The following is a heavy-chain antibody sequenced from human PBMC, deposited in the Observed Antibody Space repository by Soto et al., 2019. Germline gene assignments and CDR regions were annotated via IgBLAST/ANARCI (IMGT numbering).Heavy chain of an antibody. D-gene: IGHD3-10*01. V-gene: IGHV4-30-4*01. CDR2: SYYTGST. CDR1: GGSFDSGDYY. Sequence: KPSETRSLTCSVSGGSFDSGDYYWHWLRQPPGKVLEYIGYSYYTGSTYYTPSLKRRFPLTXXTXXXXXSLXRXXVAXTDTAVYFCAWRSSTSHYYGLDVWGQVTTVT. CDR3: AWRSSTSHYYGLDV. J-gene: IGHJ6*02.